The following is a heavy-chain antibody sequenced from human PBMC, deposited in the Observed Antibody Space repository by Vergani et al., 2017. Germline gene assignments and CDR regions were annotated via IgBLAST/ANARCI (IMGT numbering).Heavy chain of an antibody. Sequence: QVQLQQWGAGLLKPSETLSLTCAVYGGSFSGYYWSWIRQPPGKGLEWIGEINHSGSTNYNPSLKSRVTISVDTSKNQFSLKLSSVTAADTAVYYCARGRRKGARPQPNSDYWGQGTLVTVSS. D-gene: IGHD1-14*01. CDR2: INHSGST. J-gene: IGHJ4*02. V-gene: IGHV4-34*01. CDR3: ARGRRKGARPQPNSDY. CDR1: GGSFSGYY.